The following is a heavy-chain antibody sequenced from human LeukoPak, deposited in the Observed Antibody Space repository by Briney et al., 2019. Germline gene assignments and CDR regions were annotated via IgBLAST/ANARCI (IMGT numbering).Heavy chain of an antibody. Sequence: ASVKVSCKASGYTFTGYYMHWVRQAPGQGLEWMGWINPNSGGTNYAQKFQGRVTMTRDTSVSTAYMELSRLRSDDTAVYYCASYPPRSSTARDAFDIWGQGTIVTVSS. CDR1: GYTFTGYY. CDR3: ASYPPRSSTARDAFDI. D-gene: IGHD2-2*01. V-gene: IGHV1-2*02. CDR2: INPNSGGT. J-gene: IGHJ3*02.